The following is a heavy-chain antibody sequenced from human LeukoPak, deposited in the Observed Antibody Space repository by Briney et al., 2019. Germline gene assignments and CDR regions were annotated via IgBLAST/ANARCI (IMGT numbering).Heavy chain of an antibody. V-gene: IGHV1-18*01. D-gene: IGHD2-2*02. CDR1: GYTFTSYG. J-gene: IGHJ4*02. CDR2: ISAYNGNT. CDR3: ASAYCSSTSCYTSGLGATR. Sequence: ASVKVSCKASGYTFTSYGIGWVRQAPGQGLEWMGWISAYNGNTNYAQKLQGRVTMTTDTSTSTAYMELRSLRSDDTAVYYCASAYCSSTSCYTSGLGATRWGQGTLVTVSS.